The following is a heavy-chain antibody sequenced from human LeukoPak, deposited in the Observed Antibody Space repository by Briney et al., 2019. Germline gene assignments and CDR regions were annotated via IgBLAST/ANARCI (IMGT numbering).Heavy chain of an antibody. V-gene: IGHV4-30-4*01. CDR3: ARESYYDSSGFDY. CDR1: GGSISSGDYY. Sequence: SQTLSLTCTVSGGSISSGDYYWSWIRQPPGKGLEWIGYINYSGSTYYNPSLKSRVTISVDTSKNQFSLKLSSVTAADTAVYYCARESYYDSSGFDYWGQGTLVTVSS. D-gene: IGHD3-22*01. J-gene: IGHJ4*02. CDR2: INYSGST.